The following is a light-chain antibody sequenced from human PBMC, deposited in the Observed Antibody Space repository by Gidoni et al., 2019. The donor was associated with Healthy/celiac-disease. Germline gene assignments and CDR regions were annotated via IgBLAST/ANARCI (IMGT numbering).Light chain of an antibody. Sequence: DIQMTQSPSSLSASVGDRVTITCRASQNLSSYLNLYQQKPGKAPKLLIYAASSLQSGVPSRFSGSGSGTDFTLTISSQQPEDFATYYCQQSYSTPLTFGGGTKVESK. CDR1: QNLSSY. CDR3: QQSYSTPLT. CDR2: AAS. J-gene: IGKJ4*02. V-gene: IGKV1-39*01.